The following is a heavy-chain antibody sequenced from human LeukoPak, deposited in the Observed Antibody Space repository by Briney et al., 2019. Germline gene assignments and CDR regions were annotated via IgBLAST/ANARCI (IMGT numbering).Heavy chain of an antibody. D-gene: IGHD6-19*01. J-gene: IGHJ4*02. CDR2: ISSSGSTI. CDR3: ARDLSAVAGTYYFDY. Sequence: PGGSLRLSCAASGFTFSDYYMSWIRQAPGKGLEWVSYISSSGSTIYYADSVKGRFTISRDNAKNSLYLQMNSLRAEDTAVYYCARDLSAVAGTYYFDYWGQGTLVTVSS. V-gene: IGHV3-11*04. CDR1: GFTFSDYY.